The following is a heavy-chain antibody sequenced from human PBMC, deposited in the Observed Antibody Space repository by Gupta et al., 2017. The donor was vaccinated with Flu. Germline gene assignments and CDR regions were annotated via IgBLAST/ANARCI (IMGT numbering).Heavy chain of an antibody. CDR2: ISNSGAT. D-gene: IGHD3-3*01. CDR1: GGSSSSGGHY. J-gene: IGHJ1*01. Sequence: QVQLQESGPGLVKPSQTLSLTCTVSGGSSSSGGHYWSWIRQHPGKGLEWIGYISNSGATYYNPSLLSRVTMSKDMSESQFPLNLRSVTAADTAVDYCATASFFGVIVAYFHHWGPGILATVSS. CDR3: ATASFFGVIVAYFHH. V-gene: IGHV4-31*03.